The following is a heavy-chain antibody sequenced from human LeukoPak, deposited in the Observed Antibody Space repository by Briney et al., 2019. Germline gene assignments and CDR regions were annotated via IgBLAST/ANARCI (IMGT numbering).Heavy chain of an antibody. CDR1: GGTFSSYA. Sequence: SVKVSCKASGGTFSSYAISWVRQAPGQGLEWMGRIIPIFGTANYAQKFQSRVTLTTHESTRTAYMELSSLRSDDTAVYYCARGREIFGVVIMEKTFDYWGQGTLVTVSS. CDR2: IIPIFGTA. J-gene: IGHJ4*02. V-gene: IGHV1-69*05. CDR3: ARGREIFGVVIMEKTFDY. D-gene: IGHD3-3*01.